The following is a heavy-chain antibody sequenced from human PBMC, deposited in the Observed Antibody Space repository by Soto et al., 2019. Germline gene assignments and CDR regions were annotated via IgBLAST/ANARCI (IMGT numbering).Heavy chain of an antibody. CDR2: MYHSGST. CDR1: GGSISSGDYS. V-gene: IGHV4-30-2*01. Sequence: QLQLQESGSGLVKPSQTLSLTCAVSGGSISSGDYSWSWIRQPPGKGLEWIGYMYHSGSTYYNPSLKRRVTISLDRSKNQFSLKLSSVTAADTAVYYCARGGDGDYNYWGQGTLVTVSS. J-gene: IGHJ4*02. D-gene: IGHD4-17*01. CDR3: ARGGDGDYNY.